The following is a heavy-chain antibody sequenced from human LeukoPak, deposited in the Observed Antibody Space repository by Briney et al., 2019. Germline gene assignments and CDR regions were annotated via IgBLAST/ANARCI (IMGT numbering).Heavy chain of an antibody. Sequence: GGSLRLSCVASGFTVSSNYMSWVRQAPGKGLEWVSVIYSGGSTYYADSVKGRFIISRDNSENTLYLQMNSLKAEDTAVYYCARDPDGYRQGHHFDYWGQGTLVTVSS. CDR2: IYSGGST. V-gene: IGHV3-66*01. J-gene: IGHJ4*02. CDR1: GFTVSSNY. D-gene: IGHD5-18*01. CDR3: ARDPDGYRQGHHFDY.